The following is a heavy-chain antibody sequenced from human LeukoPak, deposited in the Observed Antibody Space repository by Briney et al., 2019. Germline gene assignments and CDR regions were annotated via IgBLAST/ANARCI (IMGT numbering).Heavy chain of an antibody. CDR1: GFTLSSHR. Sequence: GGSLRLSCAASGFTLSSHRMNLVRPAAGEGPEVVSSISSSSSYIYYADSVKGRFTISRDHAKNSLYLQMNSLRAEDTAVYYCARDLLGVSRYFDWRTYDYWGQGTLVTVSS. D-gene: IGHD3-9*01. CDR2: ISSSSSYI. CDR3: ARDLLGVSRYFDWRTYDY. J-gene: IGHJ4*02. V-gene: IGHV3-21*01.